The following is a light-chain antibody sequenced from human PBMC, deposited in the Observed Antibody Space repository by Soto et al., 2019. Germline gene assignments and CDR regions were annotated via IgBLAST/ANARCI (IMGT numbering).Light chain of an antibody. CDR2: WAS. Sequence: DIVMTQSPDSLAVPLGETATINCKSSQSLLYSSNNKNYLAWYQQKPGQPPKLLIYWASTRESGVPDRFSGSESRTDFTLTISSLQAEDVAVYYCQQCYNTPYTFGQGTKVDIK. V-gene: IGKV4-1*01. CDR1: QSLLYSSNNKNY. J-gene: IGKJ2*01. CDR3: QQCYNTPYT.